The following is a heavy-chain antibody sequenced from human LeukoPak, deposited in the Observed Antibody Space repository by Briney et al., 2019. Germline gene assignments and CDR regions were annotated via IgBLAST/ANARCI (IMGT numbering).Heavy chain of an antibody. CDR3: ARAVGITGTTGLLFPPTKFHYYMDV. D-gene: IGHD1-7*01. CDR2: IIPIFGTA. V-gene: IGHV1-69*05. CDR1: GGTFSSYA. Sequence: SVKVSCKASGGTFSSYAISWVRQAPGQGLEWMGGIIPIFGTANYAQKFQGRVTITTDESTSTAYMELSSLRSEDTAVYYCARAVGITGTTGLLFPPTKFHYYMDVWGKGTTVTVSS. J-gene: IGHJ6*03.